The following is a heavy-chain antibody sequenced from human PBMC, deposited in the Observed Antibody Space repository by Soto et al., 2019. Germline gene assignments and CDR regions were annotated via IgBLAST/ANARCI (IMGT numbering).Heavy chain of an antibody. CDR1: GGSISSSNW. Sequence: QVQLQESGPGLVKPSGTLSLTCAVSGGSISSSNWWSWVRQPPGKGLEWIGEIYHSGSTNYNPSPKSRVTLSVDKSKNQFSLKLSSVTAADTAVYYCARVVGGYYYGMDVRGQGTTVTVSS. V-gene: IGHV4-4*02. CDR3: ARVVGGYYYGMDV. CDR2: IYHSGST. D-gene: IGHD2-2*01. J-gene: IGHJ6*02.